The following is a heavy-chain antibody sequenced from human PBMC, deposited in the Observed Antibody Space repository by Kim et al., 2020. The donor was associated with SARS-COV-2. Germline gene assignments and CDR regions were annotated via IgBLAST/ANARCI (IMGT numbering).Heavy chain of an antibody. Sequence: GGSLRLSCAASGFTFSSYSMNWVRQAPGKGLEWVSYISSSSSTIYYADSVKGRFTISRDNAKNSLYLQMNSLRDEDTAVYYCARDWAGWEQWLATFDYWGQGTLVTVSS. D-gene: IGHD6-19*01. CDR1: GFTFSSYS. CDR2: ISSSSSTI. V-gene: IGHV3-48*02. CDR3: ARDWAGWEQWLATFDY. J-gene: IGHJ4*02.